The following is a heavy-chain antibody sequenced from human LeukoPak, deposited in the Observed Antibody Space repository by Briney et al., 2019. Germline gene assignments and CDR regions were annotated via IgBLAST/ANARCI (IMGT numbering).Heavy chain of an antibody. J-gene: IGHJ4*02. V-gene: IGHV1-2*04. CDR3: ARSGLQDTAMGFDY. CDR2: INPNSGGT. D-gene: IGHD5-18*01. CDR1: GYTFTGYY. Sequence: GASVKVSCEASGYTFTGYYMHWVRQAPGQGLEWMGWINPNSGGTNYAQKFQGWVAMTRDTSISTAYMELSRLRSDDTAVYYCARSGLQDTAMGFDYWGQGTLVTVSS.